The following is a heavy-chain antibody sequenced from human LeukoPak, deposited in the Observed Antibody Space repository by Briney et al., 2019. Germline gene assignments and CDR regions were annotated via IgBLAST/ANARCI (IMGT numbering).Heavy chain of an antibody. J-gene: IGHJ4*02. V-gene: IGHV3-48*01. CDR2: ISSSSTI. CDR1: GFTFSSYS. CDR3: AKDADILTGYYGANILD. D-gene: IGHD3-9*01. Sequence: GGSLRLSCAASGFTFSSYSMNWVRQAPGKGLEWVSYISSSSTIYYADSVKGRFTISRDNSKNTLYLQMNSLRAEDTAVYYCAKDADILTGYYGANILDWGQGTLVTVSS.